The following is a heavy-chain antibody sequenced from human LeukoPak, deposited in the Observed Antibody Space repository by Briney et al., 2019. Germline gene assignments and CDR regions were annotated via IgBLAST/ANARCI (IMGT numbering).Heavy chain of an antibody. CDR3: ARQGTSVIHYGMDV. D-gene: IGHD1-1*01. V-gene: IGHV4-59*08. Sequence: SETLSLTCTVSGGSNSSYYWSWIRQPPGKGLEWIGYIYYSGSTNYNPSLKSRVTISVDTSKNQFSLKLSSVTAADTAVYYCARQGTSVIHYGMDVWGQGTTATVSS. CDR1: GGSNSSYY. J-gene: IGHJ6*02. CDR2: IYYSGST.